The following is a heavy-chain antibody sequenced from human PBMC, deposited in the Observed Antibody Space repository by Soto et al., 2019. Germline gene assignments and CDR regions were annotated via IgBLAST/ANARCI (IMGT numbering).Heavy chain of an antibody. J-gene: IGHJ3*01. CDR1: GLTVSGKKY. V-gene: IGHV3-53*01. D-gene: IGHD1-1*01. CDR3: ATWHEREHAYDV. CDR2: LYDVDGS. Sequence: DVQLVESGGLMQPGESLRLSCAASGLTVSGKKYVAWVRQAPGKGLEWVSALYDVDGSFYADSVKGRFTTSSDSSKTTVYLQMNGLRPDDTAVYYCATWHEREHAYDVWGQGTTVTVSS.